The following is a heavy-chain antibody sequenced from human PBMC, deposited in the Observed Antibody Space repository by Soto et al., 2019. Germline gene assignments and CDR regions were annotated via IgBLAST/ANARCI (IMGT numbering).Heavy chain of an antibody. Sequence: TLSLTCTVSGGSISSGDYYWSWIRQPPGKGLEWIGYIYYSGSTYYNPSLKSRVTISVDTSKNQFSLKLSSVTAADTAVYYCARVIRFLEWGLIHYGMDVWGQGTTVTVS. V-gene: IGHV4-30-4*01. CDR1: GGSISSGDYY. D-gene: IGHD3-3*01. J-gene: IGHJ6*02. CDR2: IYYSGST. CDR3: ARVIRFLEWGLIHYGMDV.